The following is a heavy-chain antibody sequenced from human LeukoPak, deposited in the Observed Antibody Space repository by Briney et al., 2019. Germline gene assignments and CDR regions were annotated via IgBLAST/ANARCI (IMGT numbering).Heavy chain of an antibody. CDR3: TRENSNTGYDLYFDY. CDR2: IYYIGST. CDR1: GGSISGYY. D-gene: IGHD5-12*01. Sequence: PSETLSLTCTVSGGSISGYYWSWIRQSPGKGLEWAGNIYYIGSTNYNPSLKSRVTISIDTSKNQFSLKLNSVTAADTAVYYCTRENSNTGYDLYFDYWGQGTLVTVSS. J-gene: IGHJ4*02. V-gene: IGHV4-59*01.